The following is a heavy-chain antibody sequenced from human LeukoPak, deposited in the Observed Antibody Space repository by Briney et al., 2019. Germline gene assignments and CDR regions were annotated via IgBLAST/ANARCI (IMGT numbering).Heavy chain of an antibody. CDR1: GFTFSSYS. CDR3: ARVWSGTTGRDY. CDR2: ISSSSSYI. V-gene: IGHV3-21*01. D-gene: IGHD1-1*01. J-gene: IGHJ4*02. Sequence: PGGSLRLSCAASGFTFSSYSMNWVRQAPGKGLEWVSSISSSSSYIYYADSVKGRFTISRDNAKNSLYLQMNSLRAEDTAVYYCARVWSGTTGRDYWGQGTLVTVSS.